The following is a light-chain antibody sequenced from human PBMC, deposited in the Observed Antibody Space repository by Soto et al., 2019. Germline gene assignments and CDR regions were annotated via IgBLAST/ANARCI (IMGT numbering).Light chain of an antibody. J-gene: IGLJ2*01. CDR3: QSYDSSLNGLL. CDR1: SSNIGAGYD. CDR2: GNN. Sequence: QSVLTQPPSVSGAPGQRVTISCTGRSSNIGAGYDVHWYQQLPGTAPKLLIYGNNNRPSGVPDRFSGSKSGTSASLAITGLQAEDEADYYCQSYDSSLNGLLFGGGTQLTVL. V-gene: IGLV1-40*01.